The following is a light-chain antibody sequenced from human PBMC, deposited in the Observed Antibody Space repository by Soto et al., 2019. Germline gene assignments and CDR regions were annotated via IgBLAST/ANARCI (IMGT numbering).Light chain of an antibody. CDR3: QQLDNYPRT. J-gene: IGKJ1*01. Sequence: DVQLTQSPSFLSASVGDRVTITCRASQDISSYLAWYQQKPGKAPKLLISGASTLQSGVPSRFSGSRSGTEFTLTISSLQPEDFATYYCQQLDNYPRTFGQGTKVEIK. CDR1: QDISSY. V-gene: IGKV1-9*01. CDR2: GAS.